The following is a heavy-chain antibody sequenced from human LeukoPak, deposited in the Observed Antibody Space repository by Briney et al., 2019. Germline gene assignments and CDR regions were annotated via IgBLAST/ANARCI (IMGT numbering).Heavy chain of an antibody. V-gene: IGHV1-2*06. Sequence: ASVKVSCKASGYTFTGYYMHWVRQAPGQGLEWMGRINPNSGGTNYAQKFQGRVTMTRDTSISTAYMELSRLRSDDTAVYYCARDRDYYDSSGPLDYWGQGTLVTVSS. D-gene: IGHD3-22*01. CDR1: GYTFTGYY. J-gene: IGHJ4*02. CDR3: ARDRDYYDSSGPLDY. CDR2: INPNSGGT.